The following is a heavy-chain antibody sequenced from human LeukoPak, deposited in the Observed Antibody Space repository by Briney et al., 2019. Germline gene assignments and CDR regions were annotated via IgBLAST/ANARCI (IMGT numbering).Heavy chain of an antibody. CDR3: ASRGDTSGYYYFDY. CDR1: GFTFSDYY. CDR2: ISGGSSYT. D-gene: IGHD3-22*01. Sequence: PGGSLRLSCAASGFTFSDYYMTWVRQAPGKGLEWVSYISGGSSYTNYADSVKGRFTISRDNAKNSLYLQMNSLRAEDTAVYYCASRGDTSGYYYFDYWGQGTLVTVSS. J-gene: IGHJ4*02. V-gene: IGHV3-11*03.